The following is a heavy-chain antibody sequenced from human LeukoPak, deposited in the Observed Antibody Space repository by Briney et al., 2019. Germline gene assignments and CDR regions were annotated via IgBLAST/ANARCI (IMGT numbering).Heavy chain of an antibody. CDR2: VYYSGST. CDR1: GGSISSYY. D-gene: IGHD3-3*01. V-gene: IGHV4-59*01. CDR3: ASSLEWLLKFDP. J-gene: IGHJ5*02. Sequence: SETLSLTCTVSGGSISSYYWSWIRQPPEKGLEWIGYVYYSGSTNYNPSLKGRVTISVDTSKNQFSLKLSSVTAADTAVYYCASSLEWLLKFDPWGQGTLVTVSS.